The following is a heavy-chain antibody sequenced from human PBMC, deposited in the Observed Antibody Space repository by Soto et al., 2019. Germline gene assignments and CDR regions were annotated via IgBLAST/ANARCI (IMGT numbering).Heavy chain of an antibody. D-gene: IGHD2-2*01. J-gene: IGHJ4*02. Sequence: SETLSLTCSVSGGSISSTGYYWGWIRQSPGKGLEYIGSISYSGTTYYNPSLKSRVTISVDTSNNQFSLKLSSLTAADTAVYYSALITSSFDYWGQGTLVTVSS. CDR2: ISYSGTT. CDR3: ALITSSFDY. V-gene: IGHV4-39*01. CDR1: GGSISSTGYY.